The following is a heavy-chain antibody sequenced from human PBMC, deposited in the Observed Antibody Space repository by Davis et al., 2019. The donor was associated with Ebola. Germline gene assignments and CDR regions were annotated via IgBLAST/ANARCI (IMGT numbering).Heavy chain of an antibody. J-gene: IGHJ3*01. D-gene: IGHD6-13*01. CDR3: ATRSSVDAFDV. CDR2: VYPDDSET. Sequence: AESLKISCTSSGHTFSTYWIAWVRQLPGKGLEWMGIVYPDDSETRYGPSFQGQVTLSGDTSLTTAYLQWNSLKTSDTATYYCATRSSVDAFDVWGQGTMVTVSS. V-gene: IGHV5-51*01. CDR1: GHTFSTYW.